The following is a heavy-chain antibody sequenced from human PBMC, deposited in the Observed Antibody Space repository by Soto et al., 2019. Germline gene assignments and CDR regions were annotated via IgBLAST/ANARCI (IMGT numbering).Heavy chain of an antibody. D-gene: IGHD1-26*01. CDR1: EYSFTSYW. V-gene: IGHV5-51*01. CDR2: IYPGDSDT. Sequence: PGESLKISCKGSEYSFTSYWIGWVRQMPGEGLEWMGIIYPGDSDTRYSPSFQGQVTISADKSISTAYLQWSSLKASDTAMYYCATTYSGSYWGGDYWGQGTLVTVSS. J-gene: IGHJ4*02. CDR3: ATTYSGSYWGGDY.